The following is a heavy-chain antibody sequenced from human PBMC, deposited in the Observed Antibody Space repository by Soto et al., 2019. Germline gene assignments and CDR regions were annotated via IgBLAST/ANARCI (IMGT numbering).Heavy chain of an antibody. Sequence: SETLSLTCTVSGGSISSYYWSWIRQPPGKGLEWIGYIYYSGSTNYNPSLKSRVTISVDTSKNQFSLKLSSVTAADTAVYYCARYHTYDFWSGSNWFDPWGQGTLVTVSS. CDR3: ARYHTYDFWSGSNWFDP. J-gene: IGHJ5*02. V-gene: IGHV4-59*01. D-gene: IGHD3-3*01. CDR1: GGSISSYY. CDR2: IYYSGST.